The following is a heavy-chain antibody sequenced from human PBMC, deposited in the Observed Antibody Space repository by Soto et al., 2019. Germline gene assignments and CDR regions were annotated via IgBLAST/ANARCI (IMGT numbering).Heavy chain of an antibody. V-gene: IGHV1-3*01. Sequence: GASVKVSCKASGYTFTSYAMHWVRQAPGQRLEWMGRINAGNGNTKYSQKFQGRVTITRDTSASTAYMELSSLRSEDTAVYYCARDGSRAEWLLPFDPWGQGTLVTVSS. D-gene: IGHD3-22*01. CDR3: ARDGSRAEWLLPFDP. CDR1: GYTFTSYA. J-gene: IGHJ5*02. CDR2: INAGNGNT.